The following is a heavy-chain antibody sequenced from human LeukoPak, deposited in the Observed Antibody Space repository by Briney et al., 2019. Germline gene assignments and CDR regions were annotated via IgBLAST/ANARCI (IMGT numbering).Heavy chain of an antibody. CDR3: AKDPVLRFLEWFPYGMDV. CDR2: ISYDATNK. D-gene: IGHD3-3*01. J-gene: IGHJ6*02. V-gene: IGHV3-30*18. CDR1: GLTFNNFG. Sequence: GGSLRLSCAASGLTFNNFGMHWVRQAPGKGLEWVAVISYDATNKYYADSVKGRFSISRDNSKSTMYLQMHSLRPEDTAIYSCAKDPVLRFLEWFPYGMDVWGQGTTVTVSS.